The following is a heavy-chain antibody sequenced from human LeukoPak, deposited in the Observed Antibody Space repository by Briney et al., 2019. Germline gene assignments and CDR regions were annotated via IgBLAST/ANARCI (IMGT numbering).Heavy chain of an antibody. CDR2: ISQDGSEM. D-gene: IGHD3-10*01. J-gene: IGHJ4*02. Sequence: GESLRLSCAASGFTLISYWMAWVRQAPGKGLEWVANISQDGSEMFFVDSMNGRLTISRDNAKNSLYLHINSLRSEDTAVYYCARLGPGMNFFYFDYWGQGTLVTVSS. CDR1: GFTLISYW. CDR3: ARLGPGMNFFYFDY. V-gene: IGHV3-7*01.